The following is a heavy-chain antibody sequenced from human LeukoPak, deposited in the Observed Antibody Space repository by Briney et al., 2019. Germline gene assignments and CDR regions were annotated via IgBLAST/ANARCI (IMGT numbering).Heavy chain of an antibody. D-gene: IGHD3-10*01. CDR3: ARSDKITMVRGVIHWFDP. CDR2: IYYSGST. V-gene: IGHV4-39*01. CDR1: GGSVSSSDYY. J-gene: IGHJ5*02. Sequence: PSETLSLTCTVSGGSVSSSDYYWDWMRQPPGKGLEWIGSIYYSGSTYYNPSLKSRVTISVDTSKNQFSLKLNSVTAADAAVYYCARSDKITMVRGVIHWFDPWGQGTLVTVSS.